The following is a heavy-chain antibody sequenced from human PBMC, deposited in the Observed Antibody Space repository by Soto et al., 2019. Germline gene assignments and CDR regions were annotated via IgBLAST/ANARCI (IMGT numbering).Heavy chain of an antibody. V-gene: IGHV1-18*04. Sequence: QVQLVQSGAEVKKPVASVKVSYKASGYDFSSYGISWVRQAPGQGLEWMGWISASNGNRDYAQQFQGRVTMTSDTSRTTAYMELRSLRSDDTAVYYCVRDPQRNDYWGQGTLVNVSS. CDR2: ISASNGNR. J-gene: IGHJ4*02. CDR3: VRDPQRNDY. CDR1: GYDFSSYG. D-gene: IGHD2-2*01.